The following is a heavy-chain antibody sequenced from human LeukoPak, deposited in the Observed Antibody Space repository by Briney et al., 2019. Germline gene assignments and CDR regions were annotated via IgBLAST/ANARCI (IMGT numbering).Heavy chain of an antibody. CDR3: AKEIYALGIDY. Sequence: GGSLRLSCAASGFTFSDYAMRWVRQAPGKGLEWLSEISGGGGGAYYADSVKGRFTISRDNSKNTLYLQMNSLRAEDTAVYYCAKEIYALGIDYWGQGTLVTVSS. J-gene: IGHJ4*02. V-gene: IGHV3-23*01. CDR2: ISGGGGGA. CDR1: GFTFSDYA. D-gene: IGHD2-2*01.